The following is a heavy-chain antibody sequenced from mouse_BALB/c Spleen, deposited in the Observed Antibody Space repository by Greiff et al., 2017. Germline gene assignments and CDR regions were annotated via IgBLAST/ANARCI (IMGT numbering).Heavy chain of an antibody. Sequence: EVQLQQSGPGLVKPSQSLSLTCSVTGYSITSGYYWNWIRQFPGNKLEWMGYISYDGSNNYNPSLKNRISITRDTSKNQFFLKLNSVTTEDTATYYCARDQDYYGPWFAYWGQGALVTVSA. D-gene: IGHD1-2*01. CDR2: ISYDGSN. CDR1: GYSITSGYY. V-gene: IGHV3-6*02. CDR3: ARDQDYYGPWFAY. J-gene: IGHJ3*01.